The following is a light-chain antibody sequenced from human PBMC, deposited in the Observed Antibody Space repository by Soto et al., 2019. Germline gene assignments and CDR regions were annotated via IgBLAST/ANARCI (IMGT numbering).Light chain of an antibody. J-gene: IGLJ2*01. Sequence: QSALTQPASVSGSPGQSLTISCTGSSSDIGIYNYVSWYQQYPGKAPKLIIYEVTSRPSGVSDRFSGSKSGNTASLTISGLQAEDEADYYCSSYTSTSTVAFGGGTQLTVL. CDR1: SSDIGIYNY. CDR2: EVT. CDR3: SSYTSTSTVA. V-gene: IGLV2-14*01.